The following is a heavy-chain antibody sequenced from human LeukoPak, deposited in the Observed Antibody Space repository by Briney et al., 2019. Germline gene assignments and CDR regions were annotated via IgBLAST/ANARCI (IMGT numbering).Heavy chain of an antibody. Sequence: GGSLRLSCAASGFIVSSNYMSWVRQAPGKGLEWVSVIDSGGTTYYADSVKGRFTISRDNSKNTLYLQMNSLRAEDTAVYYCASTQRGDYFDYWGQGTLVTVSS. D-gene: IGHD2-15*01. J-gene: IGHJ4*02. V-gene: IGHV3-66*01. CDR2: IDSGGTT. CDR1: GFIVSSNY. CDR3: ASTQRGDYFDY.